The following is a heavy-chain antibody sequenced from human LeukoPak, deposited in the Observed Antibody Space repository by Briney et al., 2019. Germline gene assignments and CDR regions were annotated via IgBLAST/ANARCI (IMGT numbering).Heavy chain of an antibody. CDR2: IIPIFGTA. V-gene: IGHV1-69*06. J-gene: IGHJ6*03. D-gene: IGHD5-18*01. CDR3: AKQGAARQDYYMDV. CDR1: GGSFSSYA. Sequence: SVKVSCKASGGSFSSYAISWVRQAPGQGLEWMGRIIPIFGTANYAQRFQDRVTITADIVSSTAYMELTSLTSGDTAAYFCAKQGAARQDYYMDVWGNGTTVTVSS.